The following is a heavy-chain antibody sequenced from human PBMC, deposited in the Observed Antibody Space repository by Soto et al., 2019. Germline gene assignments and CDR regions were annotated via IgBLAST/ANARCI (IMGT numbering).Heavy chain of an antibody. Sequence: GESLKISCKGFGYSFTTYWIAWVRQMPGKGLEWMGIIYPGDSRTRYSPSFQGQVTISADKSISTAYLQWSSLKASDTAVYYCARAGNVLRYFDWFYGMDVWGQGTTVTVSS. V-gene: IGHV5-51*01. CDR1: GYSFTTYW. CDR3: ARAGNVLRYFDWFYGMDV. CDR2: IYPGDSRT. D-gene: IGHD3-9*01. J-gene: IGHJ6*02.